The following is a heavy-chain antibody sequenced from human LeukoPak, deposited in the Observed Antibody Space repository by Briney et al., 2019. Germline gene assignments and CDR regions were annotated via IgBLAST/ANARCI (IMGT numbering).Heavy chain of an antibody. J-gene: IGHJ4*02. D-gene: IGHD6-19*01. CDR1: GFTVSSNY. CDR3: ARNIAVAGTWEDY. CDR2: IYSGGST. V-gene: IGHV3-66*01. Sequence: PGGSLRLSCAASGFTVSSNYMSWVRQAPGKGLEWVSVIYSGGSTYYADSVKGRLTISRDNSKNTLYLQMNSLRAEDTAVYYCARNIAVAGTWEDYWGQGTLVTVSS.